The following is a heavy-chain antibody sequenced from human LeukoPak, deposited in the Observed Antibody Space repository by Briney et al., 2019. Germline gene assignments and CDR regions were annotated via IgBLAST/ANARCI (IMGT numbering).Heavy chain of an antibody. D-gene: IGHD6-13*01. V-gene: IGHV3-7*04. CDR2: IKQDGSEK. Sequence: GGSLRLSCAASGFTFSSYWMSWVRQAPGKGLEWVANIKQDGSEKYYVDSVKGRFTISRDNAKNSLYLQMNILRVEDTAVYYCARVGAAAHNGDLDVWGQGTTVTVSS. CDR1: GFTFSSYW. J-gene: IGHJ6*02. CDR3: ARVGAAAHNGDLDV.